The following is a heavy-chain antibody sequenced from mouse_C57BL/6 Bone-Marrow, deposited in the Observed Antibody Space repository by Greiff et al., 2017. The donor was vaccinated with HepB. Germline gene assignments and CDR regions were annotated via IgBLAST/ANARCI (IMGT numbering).Heavy chain of an antibody. Sequence: VQLQQSGAELARPGASVKLSCKASGYTFTSYGISWVKQRTGQGLEWIGEIYPRSGNTYYNEKFKGKATLTADKSSSTAYMELRCLTSGDSAVYFCASNYYDGSSLYYDAMDYWGQGTSVTVSS. D-gene: IGHD1-1*01. CDR2: IYPRSGNT. CDR3: ASNYYDGSSLYYDAMDY. J-gene: IGHJ4*01. CDR1: GYTFTSYG. V-gene: IGHV1-81*01.